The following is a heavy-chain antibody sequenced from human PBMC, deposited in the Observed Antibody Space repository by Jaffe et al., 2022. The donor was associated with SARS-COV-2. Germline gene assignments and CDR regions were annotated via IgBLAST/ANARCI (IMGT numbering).Heavy chain of an antibody. Sequence: QLQLQESGPGLVRPSETLSLTCTVSGGSMNNYYWTWIRQPPGKGLEWIGYIYYSGSISYNPSLQSRVTILVDTSKSQFSLRLSSVTAADMAVYYCARKIADAAGGGLDVWGQGTTVAV. D-gene: IGHD6-13*01. CDR3: ARKIADAAGGGLDV. CDR2: IYYSGSI. J-gene: IGHJ6*02. V-gene: IGHV4-59*01. CDR1: GGSMNNYY.